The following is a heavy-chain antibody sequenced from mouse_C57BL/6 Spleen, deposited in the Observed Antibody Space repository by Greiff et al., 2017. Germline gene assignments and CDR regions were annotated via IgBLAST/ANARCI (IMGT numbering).Heavy chain of an antibody. CDR1: GYTFTSYW. CDR3: ARGGVVATSYWYFDV. J-gene: IGHJ1*03. D-gene: IGHD1-1*01. Sequence: QVQLKQPGAELVKPGASVKLSCKASGYTFTSYWMHWVKQRPGQGLEWIGMIHPNSGSTNYNEKFKSKATLTVDKSSSTAYMQLSSLTSEDSAVYYCARGGVVATSYWYFDVWGTGTTVTVSS. V-gene: IGHV1-64*01. CDR2: IHPNSGST.